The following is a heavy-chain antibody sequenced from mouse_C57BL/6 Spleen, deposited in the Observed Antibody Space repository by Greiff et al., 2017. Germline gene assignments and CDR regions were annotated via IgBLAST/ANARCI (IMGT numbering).Heavy chain of an antibody. CDR3: AEGGDWYFDV. V-gene: IGHV2-2*01. Sequence: QVQLQQSGPGLVQPSQSLSITCTVSGFSLTSYGVHWVRQSPGKGLEWLGVIWSGGSTDYNAAFISRLSISKDNSKSQVFCKMNSLQADDTAIDYCAEGGDWYFDVWGTGTTVTVSS. CDR2: IWSGGST. J-gene: IGHJ1*03. CDR1: GFSLTSYG.